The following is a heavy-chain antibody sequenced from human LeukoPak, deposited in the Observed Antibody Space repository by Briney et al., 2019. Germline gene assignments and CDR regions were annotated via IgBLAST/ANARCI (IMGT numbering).Heavy chain of an antibody. CDR1: GYSISSGYY. V-gene: IGHV4-38-2*01. CDR3: ARNDSSGYFDY. J-gene: IGHJ4*02. Sequence: PSETLSLTCAVSGYSISSGYYWGWIRQPPGKRLEWIGSIYYSGSTHYNPSLKSRVTISVDTSKYQFSLRLSSVTAADTAVYYCARNDSSGYFDYWGQGTLVTVSS. CDR2: IYYSGST. D-gene: IGHD3-22*01.